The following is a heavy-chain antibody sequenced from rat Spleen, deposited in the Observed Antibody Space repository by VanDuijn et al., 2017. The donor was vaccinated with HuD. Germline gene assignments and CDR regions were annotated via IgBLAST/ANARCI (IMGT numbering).Heavy chain of an antibody. CDR2: ITNSGGST. Sequence: EVQLVESGGGLVQPGRSLKLSCAASGFTFSNYYMAWVRQAPTKGLEWVASITNSGGSTYYRDSVKGRFTISRDNAKSTLYLQMDSLRSEDTATYYCTREGFNYGDWGQGVMVTVSS. CDR1: GFTFSNYY. D-gene: IGHD1-11*01. J-gene: IGHJ2*01. V-gene: IGHV5S23*01. CDR3: TREGFNYGD.